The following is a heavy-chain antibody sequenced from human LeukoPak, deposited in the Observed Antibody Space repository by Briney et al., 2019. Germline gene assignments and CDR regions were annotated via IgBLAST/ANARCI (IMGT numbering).Heavy chain of an antibody. V-gene: IGHV3-23*01. CDR1: GFTFSSYG. CDR2: ISGSGGST. J-gene: IGHJ4*02. Sequence: PGGTLRLSCAASGFTFSSYGMSWVRQAPGKGLEWVSAISGSGGSTYYADSVKGRFTISRDNSKNMLYLQMNSLRAEDTAVYYCAKDRLSDDFDYWGQGTLVTVSS. CDR3: AKDRLSDDFDY.